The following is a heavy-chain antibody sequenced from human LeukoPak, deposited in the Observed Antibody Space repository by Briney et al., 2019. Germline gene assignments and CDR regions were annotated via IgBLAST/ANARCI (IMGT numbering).Heavy chain of an antibody. CDR1: AFTFDDYA. V-gene: IGHV3-9*01. CDR3: AKASQDYYDSSGYKDY. D-gene: IGHD3-22*01. J-gene: IGHJ4*02. Sequence: PGRSLRLSCAASAFTFDDYAMHWVRQAPGKGLEWVSGISWNSGSIGYADSVKGRFTISRDNAKNSLYLQMNSLRAEDTALYYCAKASQDYYDSSGYKDYWGQGTLVTVSS. CDR2: ISWNSGSI.